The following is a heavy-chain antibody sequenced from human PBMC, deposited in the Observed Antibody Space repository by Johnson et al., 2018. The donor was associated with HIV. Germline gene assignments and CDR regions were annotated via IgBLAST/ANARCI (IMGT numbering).Heavy chain of an antibody. CDR2: IYSGGST. J-gene: IGHJ3*02. CDR1: GFTVSSNY. CDR3: ARDEPYNLNAFDI. V-gene: IGHV3-66*01. D-gene: IGHD5-24*01. Sequence: EVQLVESGGGLVQPGGSLILSCAASGFTVSSNYMSWVRQAPGKGLEWVSVIYSGGSTYYADSVKGRFTISRDNSKNTLYLQMNSLRAEDTAVYYCARDEPYNLNAFDIWGQGTMVTVSS.